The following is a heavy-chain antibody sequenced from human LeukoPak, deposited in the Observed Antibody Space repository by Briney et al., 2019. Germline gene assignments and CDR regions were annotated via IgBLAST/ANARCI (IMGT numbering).Heavy chain of an antibody. Sequence: SETLSLTCAVYGGSFSGYYWSWIRQPPGKGLEWIGEINHSGSTNYNPSLKSRVTISVDTSKNQFSLKLSSVTAADTAVYYCARDRRKAVGSSSWYDETFDYWGQGTLVTVSS. D-gene: IGHD6-13*01. CDR3: ARDRRKAVGSSSWYDETFDY. CDR2: INHSGST. J-gene: IGHJ4*02. V-gene: IGHV4-34*01. CDR1: GGSFSGYY.